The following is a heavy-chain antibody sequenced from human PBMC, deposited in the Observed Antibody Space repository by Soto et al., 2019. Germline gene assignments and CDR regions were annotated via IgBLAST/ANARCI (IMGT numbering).Heavy chain of an antibody. CDR2: ISTSDTTI. Sequence: EVQLVESGGGLVQPGGSLRLSCAASGFIFSTYEMNWVRQAPGKGLEWLSYISTSDTTIYYADSVKGRFTISRDNAKNSLYLQMNSLRAENTAVYYCARVRQGYSYGYPNWFDPWGQGTLVTVSS. D-gene: IGHD5-18*01. CDR3: ARVRQGYSYGYPNWFDP. CDR1: GFIFSTYE. J-gene: IGHJ5*02. V-gene: IGHV3-48*03.